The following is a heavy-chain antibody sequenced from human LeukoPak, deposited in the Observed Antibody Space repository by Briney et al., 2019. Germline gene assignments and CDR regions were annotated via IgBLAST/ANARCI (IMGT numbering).Heavy chain of an antibody. Sequence: GASVKVSCKASGYTFTSYGISWVRQAPGQGLEWMGWISAYNGNTNYAQKLQGRVTMTTDTSTSIAYMELRSLRSDDTAVYYCARDKGQRLRFLEWFPFDPWGQGTLVTVSS. CDR2: ISAYNGNT. J-gene: IGHJ5*02. CDR3: ARDKGQRLRFLEWFPFDP. CDR1: GYTFTSYG. D-gene: IGHD3-3*01. V-gene: IGHV1-18*01.